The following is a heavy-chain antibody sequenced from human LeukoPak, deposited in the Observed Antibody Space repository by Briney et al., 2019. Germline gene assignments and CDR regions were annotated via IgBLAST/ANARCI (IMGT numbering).Heavy chain of an antibody. D-gene: IGHD1-26*01. CDR3: ARGSYSGTCYYFDY. J-gene: IGHJ4*02. CDR1: GFTFNKYW. Sequence: GGSLRLSCAASGFTFNKYWMSWVRQAPGKGLEWVANIKRDGSEKYYVDSVKGRFTISRDNAENSLCLQMNSLRAEDTAVYYCARGSYSGTCYYFDYWGQGTLVTVSS. CDR2: IKRDGSEK. V-gene: IGHV3-7*01.